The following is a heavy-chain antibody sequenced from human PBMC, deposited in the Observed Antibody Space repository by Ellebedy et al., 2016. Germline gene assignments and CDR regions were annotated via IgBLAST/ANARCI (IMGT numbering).Heavy chain of an antibody. V-gene: IGHV4-34*01. Sequence: SETLSLXCAVYGGSFSGYYWSWIRQPPGKGLEWIGEINHSGSTNYNPSLKSRVTISVDTSKNQFSLKLSSVTAADTAVYYCARGFSPPRWFNPWGQGTLVTVSS. CDR3: ARGFSPPRWFNP. J-gene: IGHJ5*02. CDR2: INHSGST. CDR1: GGSFSGYY.